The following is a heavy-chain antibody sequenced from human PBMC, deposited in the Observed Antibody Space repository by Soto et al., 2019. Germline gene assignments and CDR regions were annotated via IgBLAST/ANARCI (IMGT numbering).Heavy chain of an antibody. D-gene: IGHD2-2*02. Sequence: SVKVSCKASGGTFSSYAISWVRQAPGQGLEWMGGIIPIFGTANYAQKFQGRVTITADKSTSTAYMELSSLRSEDTAVYYCARGAGVVVPAAIGYFDYWGQGAVV. J-gene: IGHJ4*02. CDR3: ARGAGVVVPAAIGYFDY. CDR1: GGTFSSYA. CDR2: IIPIFGTA. V-gene: IGHV1-69*06.